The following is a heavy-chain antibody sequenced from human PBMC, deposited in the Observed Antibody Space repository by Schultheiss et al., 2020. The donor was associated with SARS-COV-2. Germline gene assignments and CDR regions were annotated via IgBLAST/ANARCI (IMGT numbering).Heavy chain of an antibody. CDR3: AREYSSSSAFDY. D-gene: IGHD6-6*01. CDR2: IYYSGST. J-gene: IGHJ4*02. V-gene: IGHV4-59*01. CDR1: GGSFSGYY. Sequence: SETLSLTCAVYGGSFSGYYWSWIRQPPGKGLEWIGYIYYSGSTNYNPSLKSRVTISVDTSKNQFSLKLSSVTAADTAVYYCAREYSSSSAFDYWGQGPRSPSPQ.